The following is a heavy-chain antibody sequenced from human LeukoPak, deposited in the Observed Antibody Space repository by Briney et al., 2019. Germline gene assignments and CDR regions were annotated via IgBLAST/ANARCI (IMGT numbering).Heavy chain of an antibody. V-gene: IGHV4-59*01. CDR2: IYYSGST. Sequence: SETLSLTCTVSGGSISSYYWSWIRQPPGKGLEWIGYIYYSGSTNYNPSLKSRVTISVDTSKNQFSPKLSSVTAADTAVYYCARVGVAGAYYFDYWGQGTLVTVSS. CDR1: GGSISSYY. J-gene: IGHJ4*02. CDR3: ARVGVAGAYYFDY. D-gene: IGHD6-19*01.